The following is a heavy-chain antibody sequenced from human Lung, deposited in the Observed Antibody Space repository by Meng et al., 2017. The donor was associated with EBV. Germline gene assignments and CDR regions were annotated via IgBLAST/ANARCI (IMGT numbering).Heavy chain of an antibody. CDR1: AFNFGAYV. CDR2: ISYDENIK. Sequence: SGGDWSRLGRFCRPACATSAFNFGAYVLTWVRQTPCKGLECVAVISYDENIKYYPDSVKGRFTISRDNSNDTLYLQMHSLRAEDTAVYYCTRDSAGTPFDTWGQGTLVTVSS. V-gene: IGHV3-30*03. J-gene: IGHJ4*02. CDR3: TRDSAGTPFDT. D-gene: IGHD1-7*01.